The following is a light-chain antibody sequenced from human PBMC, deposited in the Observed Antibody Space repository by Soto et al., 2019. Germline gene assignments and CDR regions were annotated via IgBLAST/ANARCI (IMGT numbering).Light chain of an antibody. CDR3: QQFNNWLRGT. CDR1: QGIGIT. J-gene: IGKJ2*02. CDR2: GPS. Sequence: EIVMTQSPATLSVSPGGSATLSCRASQGIGITVAWYQQQPGQAPRLLIYGPSTRVTGIPARFSGSGSGTEFTLTISSLQSEDFAIYFCQQFNNWLRGTFGQGTKLEIK. V-gene: IGKV3-15*01.